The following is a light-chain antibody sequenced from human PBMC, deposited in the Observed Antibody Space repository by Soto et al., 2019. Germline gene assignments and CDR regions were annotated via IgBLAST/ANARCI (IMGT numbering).Light chain of an antibody. V-gene: IGKV3-15*01. Sequence: EIVMTQSPGTLSVSPGERATLSCRAGQGVTTKFAWYQQKSGQSPRLLIYDVSIRATGVPARFSGTGSETDFTLTISGLQSEDSAVYFCQQYNNWPFSFGQGTRLEI. J-gene: IGKJ5*01. CDR3: QQYNNWPFS. CDR2: DVS. CDR1: QGVTTK.